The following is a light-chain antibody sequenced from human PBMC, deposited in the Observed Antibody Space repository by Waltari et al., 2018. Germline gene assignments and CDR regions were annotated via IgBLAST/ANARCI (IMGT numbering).Light chain of an antibody. CDR1: QYIKNH. CDR2: GAS. V-gene: IGKV1-16*02. J-gene: IGKJ3*01. CDR3: QQYDGYPFT. Sequence: DIQMTQSPSSLSASVVDRVTITCRASQYIKNHLAWFQQRPGKAPKSLIYGASTLQSGVPSKFSGSGSGTHFTLTITDLQPDDFATYFCQQYDGYPFTFGPGTTVDVK.